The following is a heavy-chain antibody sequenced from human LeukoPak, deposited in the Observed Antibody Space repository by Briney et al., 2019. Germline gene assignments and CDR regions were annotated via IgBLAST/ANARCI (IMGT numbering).Heavy chain of an antibody. CDR1: GGSFSGYY. CDR3: AREWRRQKWWYNNWFDP. CDR2: INHSGST. D-gene: IGHD2-15*01. J-gene: IGHJ5*02. V-gene: IGHV4-34*01. Sequence: SETLSLTCAVYGGSFSGYYWSWIRQPPGKGLEWIGEINHSGSTNYNPSLKSRVTISVDTSKNQFSLKLSSVTAADTAVYYCAREWRRQKWWYNNWFDPWGQGTLVTVSS.